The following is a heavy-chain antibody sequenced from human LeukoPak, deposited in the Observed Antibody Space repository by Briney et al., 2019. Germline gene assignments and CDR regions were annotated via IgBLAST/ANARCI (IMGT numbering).Heavy chain of an antibody. CDR2: IWYDGSNK. CDR3: ARDPGDSDYAATFDY. D-gene: IGHD5-12*01. CDR1: GFTFSSYG. J-gene: IGHJ4*02. Sequence: GGSLRLSCAASGFTFSSYGMHWVRQAPGKGLEWVAVIWYDGSNKYYADSVKGRFTISRDNSKNTLYLQMNSLRAEDTAVYYCARDPGDSDYAATFDYWGQGTLVTVSS. V-gene: IGHV3-33*01.